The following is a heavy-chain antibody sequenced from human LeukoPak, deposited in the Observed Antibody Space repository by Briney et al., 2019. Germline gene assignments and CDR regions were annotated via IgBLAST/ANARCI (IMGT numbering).Heavy chain of an antibody. D-gene: IGHD2-8*01. Sequence: GGSLRLSCAASEFTFSTYVMSWVRQAPGRGLEWVSAIAGDSGSTYHADSVKGRFTISRDNSKNTLYLQMNSLRAEDTAVYYCAKGSTNARPYYFDYGGQGSWVTVPS. CDR3: AKGSTNARPYYFDY. CDR2: IAGDSGST. J-gene: IGHJ4*02. V-gene: IGHV3-23*01. CDR1: EFTFSTYV.